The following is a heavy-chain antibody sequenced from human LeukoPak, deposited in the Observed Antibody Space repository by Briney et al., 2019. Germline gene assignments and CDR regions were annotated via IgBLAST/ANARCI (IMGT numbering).Heavy chain of an antibody. CDR1: GYSLTSYW. CDR2: IYPGDSDT. Sequence: GESLKISCKGSGYSLTSYWIGWVRQMPGKGLEWMGIIYPGDSDTRYSPSFQDQVTISADKSINTAYLQWSSLKASHTAMYYCARPVYSSGWYFDSWGQGTRVTVSS. CDR3: ARPVYSSGWYFDS. V-gene: IGHV5-51*01. J-gene: IGHJ4*02. D-gene: IGHD6-19*01.